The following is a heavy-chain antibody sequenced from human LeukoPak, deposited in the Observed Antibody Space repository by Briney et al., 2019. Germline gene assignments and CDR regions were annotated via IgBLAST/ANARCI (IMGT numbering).Heavy chain of an antibody. V-gene: IGHV4-34*01. J-gene: IGHJ4*02. CDR2: INHSGST. D-gene: IGHD1-26*01. Sequence: SETLSLTCAVYGGSFSGYYWSWIRQPPGRGLEWIGEINHSGSTNYNPSLKSRVTISVDTSKNQFSLKLSSVTAADTAVYYCARGRGWELLDYWGQGTLVTVSS. CDR3: ARGRGWELLDY. CDR1: GGSFSGYY.